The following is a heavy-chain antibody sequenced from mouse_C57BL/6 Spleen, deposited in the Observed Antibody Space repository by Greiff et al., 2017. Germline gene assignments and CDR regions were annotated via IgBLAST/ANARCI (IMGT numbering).Heavy chain of an antibody. CDR3: ARVTPYYYCSSLAWFAY. J-gene: IGHJ3*01. CDR2: ISDGGSYT. D-gene: IGHD1-1*01. Sequence: EVKLVESGGGLVKPGGSLKLSCAASGFTFSSYAMSWVRQTPEKRLEWVATISDGGSYTYYPDNVKGRFTISRDNAKNNLYLQMSHLKSEDTAMYYCARVTPYYYCSSLAWFAYWGQGTLVTVSA. CDR1: GFTFSSYA. V-gene: IGHV5-4*03.